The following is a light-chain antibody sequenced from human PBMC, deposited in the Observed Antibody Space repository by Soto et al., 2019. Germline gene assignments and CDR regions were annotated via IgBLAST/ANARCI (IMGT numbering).Light chain of an antibody. CDR1: QSMSTY. J-gene: IGKJ1*01. Sequence: DIQMTQSPSSLSASVGDIVTITCRASQSMSTYLNWYQQRPGQAPKLLIYDASTVQSGVPSRFSGSGSGTEFTLTISSLQPDDSATYYCQQYNSYSFGQGTKVDIK. CDR2: DAS. CDR3: QQYNSYS. V-gene: IGKV1-5*01.